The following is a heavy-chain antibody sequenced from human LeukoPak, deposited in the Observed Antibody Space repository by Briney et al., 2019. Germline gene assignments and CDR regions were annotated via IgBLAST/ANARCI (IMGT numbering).Heavy chain of an antibody. D-gene: IGHD4-17*01. Sequence: GGSLRLSCAASGFTFSSYAMSWVRQAPGKGLEWVSAISGSGGSTYYADSVKGRFTISRDNSKNTLYLQMNSLRAEDTAVYYCAKDAKPTVTTGDYYYYGMDVWGQGTTVTVSS. CDR2: ISGSGGST. CDR3: AKDAKPTVTTGDYYYYGMDV. J-gene: IGHJ6*02. V-gene: IGHV3-23*01. CDR1: GFTFSSYA.